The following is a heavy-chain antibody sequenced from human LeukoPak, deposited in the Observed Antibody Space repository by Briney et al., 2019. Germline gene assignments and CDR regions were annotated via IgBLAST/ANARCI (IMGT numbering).Heavy chain of an antibody. V-gene: IGHV3-74*01. Sequence: GGSLRLSCAASELHAMTWVRQGPGKGLVWVARIDTDGSTTHYADSVKGRFTISRDNGKNTLYLQMNRLRAEDTAVYYCVRDRDGYNYWGQGTLVTVSS. CDR3: VRDRDGYNY. D-gene: IGHD5-24*01. CDR1: ELHA. J-gene: IGHJ4*02. CDR2: IDTDGSTT.